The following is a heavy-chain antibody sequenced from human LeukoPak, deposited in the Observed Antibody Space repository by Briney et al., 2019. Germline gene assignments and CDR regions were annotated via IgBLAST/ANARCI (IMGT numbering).Heavy chain of an antibody. D-gene: IGHD6-13*01. J-gene: IGHJ4*02. CDR2: MNPNSGNT. V-gene: IGHV1-8*01. Sequence: ASVKVSCKASGYTFISYGISWVRQATGQGLEWMGWMNPNSGNTGYAQKFQGRVTMTRNTSISTAYMELSSLRSEDTAVYYCARSSSYTHYWGQGTLVTVSS. CDR3: ARSSSYTHY. CDR1: GYTFISYG.